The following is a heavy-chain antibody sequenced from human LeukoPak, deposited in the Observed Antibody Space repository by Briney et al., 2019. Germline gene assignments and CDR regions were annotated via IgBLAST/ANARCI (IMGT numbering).Heavy chain of an antibody. CDR1: GYSISSGYY. CDR2: IYHSGST. V-gene: IGHV4-38-2*02. CDR3: ARGEVGAILDY. Sequence: PSETLSLTCTVSGYSISSGYYWGWIRQPPGKGLEWIGSIYHSGSTYYNPSLKSRVTISVDTSKNQFSLKLSSVTAADTAVYYCARGEVGAILDYWGQGTLVTVSS. D-gene: IGHD1-26*01. J-gene: IGHJ4*02.